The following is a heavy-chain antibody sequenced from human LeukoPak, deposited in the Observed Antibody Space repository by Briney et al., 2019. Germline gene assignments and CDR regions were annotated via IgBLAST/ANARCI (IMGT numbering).Heavy chain of an antibody. CDR2: IYTSGST. Sequence: SETLSLTCTVSGGSISSYYWSWIRQPAGKGLEWIGRIYTSGSTNYNPSLKSRVTMSVDTSKNQFSLKLSSVTAADTAVYYCARGRYYYDSSGYSRDYYYYCGMDVWGQGTTVTVSS. CDR1: GGSISSYY. J-gene: IGHJ6*02. CDR3: ARGRYYYDSSGYSRDYYYYCGMDV. D-gene: IGHD3-22*01. V-gene: IGHV4-4*07.